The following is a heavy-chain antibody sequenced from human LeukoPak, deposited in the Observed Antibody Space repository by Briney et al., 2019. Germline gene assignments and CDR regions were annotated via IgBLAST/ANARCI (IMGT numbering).Heavy chain of an antibody. CDR1: GGTFSSYA. V-gene: IGHV1-69*13. CDR2: IIPIFGTA. D-gene: IGHD2-21*02. Sequence: SVKVSCKASGGTFSSYAISWVRQAPGQGLEWMGGIIPIFGTANYAQKFQGRVTITADESTSTAYMELSSLRSEDTAVYYCAIGQYCGGDCYSDWFDPWGQGTLVTVSS. CDR3: AIGQYCGGDCYSDWFDP. J-gene: IGHJ5*02.